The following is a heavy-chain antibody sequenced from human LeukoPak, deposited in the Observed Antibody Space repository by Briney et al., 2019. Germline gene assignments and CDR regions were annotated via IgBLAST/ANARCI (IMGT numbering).Heavy chain of an antibody. CDR1: GGSISSYY. CDR2: IYYSGST. Sequence: SETLSLTCTVSGGSISSYYWSWIRQPPGKGLEWIGYIYYSGSTNYNPSLKRRVTISVDTSKNQFSLKLSSVTAADTAVYYCARHSSSSLPAAGTLWGQGTLVTVAS. J-gene: IGHJ4*02. V-gene: IGHV4-59*08. D-gene: IGHD6-13*01. CDR3: ARHSSSSLPAAGTL.